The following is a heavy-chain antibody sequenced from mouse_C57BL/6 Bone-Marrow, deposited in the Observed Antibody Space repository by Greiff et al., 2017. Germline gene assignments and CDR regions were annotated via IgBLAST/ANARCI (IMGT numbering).Heavy chain of an antibody. J-gene: IGHJ4*01. D-gene: IGHD1-1*01. V-gene: IGHV1-74*01. Sequence: VQLQQPRAELVKPGASVKVSCKASGYTFPSYWMHWVKQRPGQGLEWIGRIHPSDSDTNYNQKFKGKATLTVDKSSSTAYMQLSSLTSEDSAVYYCAIEGRYGSNAMDYWGQGTSVTVSS. CDR1: GYTFPSYW. CDR2: IHPSDSDT. CDR3: AIEGRYGSNAMDY.